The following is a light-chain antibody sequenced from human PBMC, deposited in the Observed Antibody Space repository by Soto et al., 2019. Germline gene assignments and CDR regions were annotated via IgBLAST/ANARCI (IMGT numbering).Light chain of an antibody. J-gene: IGKJ1*01. CDR1: QSIGSW. CDR3: QQYNTYPWT. V-gene: IGKV1-5*03. Sequence: DIQMTQSPSTLPASVGDRVTITCRASQSIGSWLAWYQQKPGQPPKLLLYKASSLESGVPSGFSGSGSGTEFTLTISSLQPDDFATYYCQQYNTYPWTFGQGTTGDIK. CDR2: KAS.